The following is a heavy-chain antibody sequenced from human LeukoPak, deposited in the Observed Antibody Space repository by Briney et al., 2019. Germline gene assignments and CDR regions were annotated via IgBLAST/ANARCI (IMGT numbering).Heavy chain of an antibody. D-gene: IGHD2-15*01. CDR1: HVSISVYY. CDR3: ATSATGYWNY. Sequence: SETLSLTCTVSHVSISVYYWSWIRQPPGKGLEWIGYIYYSGNTNYNPSLKSRVSISLDTSKNQFSLKLSSVTAADTAVYYCATSATGYWNYWGQGTLVTVSS. V-gene: IGHV4-59*08. CDR2: IYYSGNT. J-gene: IGHJ4*02.